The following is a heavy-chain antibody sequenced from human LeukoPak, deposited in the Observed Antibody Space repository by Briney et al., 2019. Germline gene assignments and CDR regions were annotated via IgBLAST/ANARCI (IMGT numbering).Heavy chain of an antibody. CDR3: ARGGWGSF. CDR2: IYYSGST. D-gene: IGHD1-26*01. Sequence: PSETLSLTCTVSGGSISSYYWSWIRQPPGKGLEWIGYIYYSGSTNYNPSLKSRVTISVDTSKNQFSLKLSSVTAADTAVYYCARGGWGSFWGQGTLVTVSS. J-gene: IGHJ4*02. CDR1: GGSISSYY. V-gene: IGHV4-59*01.